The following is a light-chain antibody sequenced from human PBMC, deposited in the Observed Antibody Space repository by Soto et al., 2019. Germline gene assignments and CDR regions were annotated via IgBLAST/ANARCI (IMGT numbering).Light chain of an antibody. CDR1: QSVSSN. V-gene: IGKV3-15*01. CDR3: QQYNSYRS. CDR2: GAS. Sequence: EMGSCQSPSELPESTGERATLSCRASQSVSSNLAWYQQKPGQAPRLLIYGASTRATGIPARFSGSGSGTEFTLTISSLQSDDFAIYYCQQYNSYRSFAQGTKVDIK. J-gene: IGKJ1*01.